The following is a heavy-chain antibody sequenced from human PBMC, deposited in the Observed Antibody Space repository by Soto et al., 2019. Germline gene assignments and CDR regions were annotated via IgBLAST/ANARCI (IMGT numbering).Heavy chain of an antibody. Sequence: QVQLVEPGGGLVKPGGSLRLSCAASGFTFSDYYMSWIRQAPGKGLAWVSYISSSSSYTNYADSVKGRFTISRDNAKNSLYLQMNSLRAEDTAVFYCARDHHRYSGYDYVDYWRQGTLVTVSS. CDR1: GFTFSDYY. V-gene: IGHV3-11*05. J-gene: IGHJ4*02. D-gene: IGHD5-12*01. CDR3: ARDHHRYSGYDYVDY. CDR2: ISSSSSYT.